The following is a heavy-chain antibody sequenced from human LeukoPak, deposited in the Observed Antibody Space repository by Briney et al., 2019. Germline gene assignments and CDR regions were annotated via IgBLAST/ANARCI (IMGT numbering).Heavy chain of an antibody. V-gene: IGHV4-31*03. CDR3: ASYGSGTYRFDP. CDR2: IHHSGST. D-gene: IGHD3-10*01. CDR1: VGSIGSGNYY. Sequence: KPSETLSLTCTVSVGSIGSGNYYWSWIRQDPGKGLEWIGYIHHSGSTYYNPSLKSRVIISVDTSKNQFSLKLNSVTAADTAVYYCASYGSGTYRFDPWGQGTLVTVSS. J-gene: IGHJ5*02.